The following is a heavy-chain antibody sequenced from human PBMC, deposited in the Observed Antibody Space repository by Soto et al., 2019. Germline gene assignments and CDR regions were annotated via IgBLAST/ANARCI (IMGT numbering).Heavy chain of an antibody. CDR2: FDPENGER. V-gene: IGHV1-24*01. CDR1: GYTLIELS. Sequence: ASAKVSCKVSGYTLIELSMHWVRQAPGKGLEWMGRFDPENGERIYAQKFQGRVTMTEDTSTDTAYMELSSLRSEDTAVYYCATDHQWLGDYYYGMDVWGQGTTVTVSS. CDR3: ATDHQWLGDYYYGMDV. D-gene: IGHD6-19*01. J-gene: IGHJ6*02.